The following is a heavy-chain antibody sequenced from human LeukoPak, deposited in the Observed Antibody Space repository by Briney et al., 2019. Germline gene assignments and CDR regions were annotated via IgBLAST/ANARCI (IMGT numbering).Heavy chain of an antibody. J-gene: IGHJ6*03. Sequence: PSETLSLTCAVYGGSFSGYYWSWIRQPPGKGLEWIGEINHSGRTNYNPSLKSRVTISVDTSKNQFSLKLSSVTAADTAVYYCARAYYYYYMDVWGKGTTVTVSS. V-gene: IGHV4-34*01. CDR3: ARAYYYYYMDV. CDR2: INHSGRT. CDR1: GGSFSGYY.